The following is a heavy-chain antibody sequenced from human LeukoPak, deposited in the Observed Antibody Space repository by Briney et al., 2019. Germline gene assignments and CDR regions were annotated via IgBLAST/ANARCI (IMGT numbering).Heavy chain of an antibody. CDR2: INAGTGKT. J-gene: IGHJ4*02. CDR1: GYRFTSDMYA. V-gene: IGHV1-3*01. CDR3: ARDSDSSGWSWVY. Sequence: GASVKLSCKASGYRFTSDMYAIHCMRQAPGHRLEWLGYINAGTGKTMYSQKFQGRVTITGDTYASTVSMELSSLTSEDTATYYCARDSDSSGWSWVYWGQGTQLIVSS. D-gene: IGHD6-19*01.